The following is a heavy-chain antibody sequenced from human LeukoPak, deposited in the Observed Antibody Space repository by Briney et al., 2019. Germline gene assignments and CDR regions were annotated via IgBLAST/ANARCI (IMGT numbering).Heavy chain of an antibody. J-gene: IGHJ4*02. CDR2: INHSGST. CDR1: GGSFSGYY. Sequence: PSETLSLTCAVYGGSFSGYYWSWIRQPPGKGLEWIGEINHSGSTNYNPSLKSRVTISVDTSKNQFSLRLSSVTAADTAVYYCARGRDYFDYWGQGTLVTVSS. CDR3: ARGRDYFDY. V-gene: IGHV4-34*01.